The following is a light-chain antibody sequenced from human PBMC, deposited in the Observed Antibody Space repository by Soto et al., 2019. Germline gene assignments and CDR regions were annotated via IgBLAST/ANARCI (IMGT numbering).Light chain of an antibody. CDR3: QQYNSYPLT. Sequence: DIQMTQSPSTLSASVGDRVTITCRASQSISSWLAWYQQKPGKAPKLLIYKASSLESGVPSRFSGSGSGSEFTLSISSLQPDDFATYYCQQYNSYPLTFGGGTKVEIK. CDR2: KAS. J-gene: IGKJ4*01. V-gene: IGKV1-5*03. CDR1: QSISSW.